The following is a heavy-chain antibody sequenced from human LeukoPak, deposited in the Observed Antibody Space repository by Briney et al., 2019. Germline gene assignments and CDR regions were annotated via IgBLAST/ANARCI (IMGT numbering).Heavy chain of an antibody. J-gene: IGHJ3*02. CDR1: GFNVRSNY. V-gene: IGHV3-53*01. CDR3: ARDRRRLRGMNGDGDAFDI. D-gene: IGHD1-1*01. Sequence: GGSLRLSCAASGFNVRSNYISWVRQAPGKGLEWVSMIYSDGSIFHADSVKGRFTMSRDNSRNTLDLQMNSLRVEDTAVYFCARDRRRLRGMNGDGDAFDIWGQGTMVTVYS. CDR2: IYSDGSI.